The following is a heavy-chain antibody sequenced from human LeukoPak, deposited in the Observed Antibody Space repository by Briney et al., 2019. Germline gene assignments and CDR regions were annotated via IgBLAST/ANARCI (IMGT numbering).Heavy chain of an antibody. J-gene: IGHJ4*02. D-gene: IGHD1-1*01. CDR2: IIPIFGTA. V-gene: IGHV1-69*05. CDR3: ARHLRDNWNDDY. Sequence: SVRVSCNASGGTFSSYAISWVRQAPGQGLEWMGGIIPIFGTANYAQKFQGRVTITTDESTSTAYMELSSLRSEGTAVYYCARHLRDNWNDDYWGQGTLVTVSS. CDR1: GGTFSSYA.